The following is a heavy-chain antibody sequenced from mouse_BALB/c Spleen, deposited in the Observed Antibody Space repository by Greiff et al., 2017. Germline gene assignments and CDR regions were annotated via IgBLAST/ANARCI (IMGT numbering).Heavy chain of an antibody. D-gene: IGHD2-1*01. CDR2: INSNGGST. J-gene: IGHJ2*01. V-gene: IGHV5-6-3*01. CDR3: ARGAYYGNFLDY. CDR1: GFTFSSYG. Sequence: EVQGVESGGGLVQPGGSLKLSCAASGFTFSSYGMSWVRQTPDKRLELVATINSNGGSTYYPDSVKGRFTISRDNAKNTLYLQMSSLKSEDTAMYYCARGAYYGNFLDYWGQGTTLTVSS.